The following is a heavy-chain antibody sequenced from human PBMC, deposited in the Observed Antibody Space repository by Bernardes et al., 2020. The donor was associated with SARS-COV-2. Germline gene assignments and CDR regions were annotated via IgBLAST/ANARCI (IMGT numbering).Heavy chain of an antibody. CDR1: GFTFSSYS. J-gene: IGHJ4*02. CDR3: ARDWPAGASPFDY. Sequence: GGSLRLSCAASGFTFSSYSMNWVRQAPGKGLEWVSSISSSSSYIYYADSVKGRFTISRDNAKNSLYLQMNSLRAEDTAVYYCARDWPAGASPFDYWGQGTLVTVSS. CDR2: ISSSSSYI. V-gene: IGHV3-21*01. D-gene: IGHD1-26*01.